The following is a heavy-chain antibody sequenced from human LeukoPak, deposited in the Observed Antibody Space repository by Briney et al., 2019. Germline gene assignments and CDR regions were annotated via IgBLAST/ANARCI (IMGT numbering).Heavy chain of an antibody. V-gene: IGHV3-30*04. CDR3: ARSSFRL. Sequence: GGLLRLSCAASGFTFSSYAMHWVRQAPGKGLEWVAVISYDGSNKYYADSVKGRFTISRDNSKNTLYLQMNSLRAEDTAVYYCARSSFRLWGQGTLVTVSS. CDR2: ISYDGSNK. J-gene: IGHJ4*02. D-gene: IGHD3-10*01. CDR1: GFTFSSYA.